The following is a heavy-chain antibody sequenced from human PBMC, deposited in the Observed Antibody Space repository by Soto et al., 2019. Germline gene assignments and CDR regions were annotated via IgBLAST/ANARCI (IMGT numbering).Heavy chain of an antibody. CDR3: AGGEVVAAQH. Sequence: SETLSLTCAVSGGSISSGGYSWSWIRHPLVKGLVWIGHIYHSGSTYYNPSLKSRVTISVDRSKNQFSLKLSSVTAADLAVYYCAGGEVVAAQHWGQGT. J-gene: IGHJ4*02. CDR1: GGSISSGGYS. CDR2: IYHSGST. V-gene: IGHV4-30-2*01. D-gene: IGHD2-15*01.